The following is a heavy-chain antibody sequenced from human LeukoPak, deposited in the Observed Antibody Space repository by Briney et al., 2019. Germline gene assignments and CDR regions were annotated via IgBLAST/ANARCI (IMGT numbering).Heavy chain of an antibody. CDR2: IRYDGSNK. J-gene: IGHJ4*02. CDR3: FGITVTDVPY. D-gene: IGHD1-7*01. Sequence: PGGSLRLSCAASGLSFSHSGMHWVRQAPGKGLEWVAFIRYDGSNKYCADSVKGRFTISRDNSKNALYLQMNSLRGEDTAVYYCFGITVTDVPYWGQGTLVTVSS. CDR1: GLSFSHSG. V-gene: IGHV3-30*02.